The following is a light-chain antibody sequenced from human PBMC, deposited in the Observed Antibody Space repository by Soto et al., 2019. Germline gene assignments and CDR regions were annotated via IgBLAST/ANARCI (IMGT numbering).Light chain of an antibody. CDR2: AAS. J-gene: IGKJ5*01. V-gene: IGKV1-39*01. CDR1: QSISSY. Sequence: DTQMTQSPLFLSASVGDRVTITCRASQSISSYVNWYQHKPGKAPKLLIYAASRLQSGVPSRFSGSGSGTDFTLTISSLQPEDFATYYCQQIYNTPLAFGQGTRREIK. CDR3: QQIYNTPLA.